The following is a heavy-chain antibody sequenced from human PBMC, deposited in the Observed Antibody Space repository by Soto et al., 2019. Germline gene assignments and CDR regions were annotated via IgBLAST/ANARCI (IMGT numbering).Heavy chain of an antibody. D-gene: IGHD2-15*01. V-gene: IGHV3-21*01. CDR1: GFTFS. Sequence: GGSLRLSCAASGFTFSMNWVRQAPGKGLEWVADITTSSSFRFYADSVKGRFTISRDDAKNSLYLQMNSLRAEDTGVYYCARDLGVALATLTLDYWGQGTLVTVSS. CDR2: ITTSSSFR. J-gene: IGHJ4*02. CDR3: ARDLGVALATLTLDY.